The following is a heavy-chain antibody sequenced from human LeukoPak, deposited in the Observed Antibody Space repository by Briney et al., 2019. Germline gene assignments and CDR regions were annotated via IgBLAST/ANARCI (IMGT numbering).Heavy chain of an antibody. V-gene: IGHV3-7*04. D-gene: IGHD5-12*01. J-gene: IGHJ4*02. CDR1: GFTFSSYW. Sequence: GGSLRLSCAASGFTFSSYWMSWVRQAPGKGLEWVANIKQDGSEKYYVDSVKGRFTISRDNSKNTLYLQMNSLRAEDTAVYYCARGGGDSGYVNDAFWGQGTLVTVPS. CDR2: IKQDGSEK. CDR3: ARGGGDSGYVNDAF.